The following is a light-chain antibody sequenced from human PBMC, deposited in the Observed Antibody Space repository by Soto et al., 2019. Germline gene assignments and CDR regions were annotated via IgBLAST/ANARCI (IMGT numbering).Light chain of an antibody. Sequence: QSALTQPPSASGSPGQSVTISCTGTSSDVGGYNYVSWDQQHPGKAPKPMFYEVTKRPSGVPDRFSGSKSGNRASLTVSGLQAEDEADYYCSSFAGNTRLWVFGGGTKLTVL. CDR2: EVT. CDR1: SSDVGGYNY. V-gene: IGLV2-8*01. J-gene: IGLJ3*02. CDR3: SSFAGNTRLWV.